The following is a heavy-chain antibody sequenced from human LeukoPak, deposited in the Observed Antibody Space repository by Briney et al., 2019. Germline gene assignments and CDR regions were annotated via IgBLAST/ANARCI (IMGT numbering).Heavy chain of an antibody. D-gene: IGHD6-13*01. V-gene: IGHV4-34*01. CDR2: INHSGST. CDR3: AKIAAAGRSFDY. CDR1: GGSISSYY. Sequence: SETLSLTCTVSGGSISSYYWNWIRQPPGKGLEWIGEINHSGSTNYNPSLKSRVTISVDTSKNQFSLKLSSVTAADTAVYYCAKIAAAGRSFDYWGQGTLVTVSS. J-gene: IGHJ4*02.